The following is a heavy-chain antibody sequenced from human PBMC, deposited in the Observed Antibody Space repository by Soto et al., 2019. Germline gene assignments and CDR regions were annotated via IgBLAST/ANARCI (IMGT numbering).Heavy chain of an antibody. CDR3: ARGLADFETTAYDH. V-gene: IGHV1-8*01. J-gene: IGHJ4*02. D-gene: IGHD1-7*01. CDR2: MNPNNGNT. Sequence: QVQLVQSGAEVKKPGASVRVSCKASGYIFTNYDINWVRQAPGQGLEWMGWMNPNNGNTGFEQKFQGRVTMTRDTSIRPASLELTSLTFEDPAVYYCARGLADFETTAYDHWGQGTLVTVSS. CDR1: GYIFTNYD.